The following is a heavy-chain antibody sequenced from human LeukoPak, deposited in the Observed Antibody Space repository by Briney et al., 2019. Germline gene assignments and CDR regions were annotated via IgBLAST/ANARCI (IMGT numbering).Heavy chain of an antibody. CDR2: ISYDGSNK. J-gene: IGHJ4*02. Sequence: GGSLRLSCAASGFTFSGYAMHWVRQAPGKGLEWVAVISYDGSNKYYADSVKGRFTISRDNSKNTLYLQMDSLRAEDTAVYYCARDLGYSYGFDYWGQGTLVTVSS. CDR3: ARDLGYSYGFDY. V-gene: IGHV3-30-3*01. CDR1: GFTFSGYA. D-gene: IGHD5-18*01.